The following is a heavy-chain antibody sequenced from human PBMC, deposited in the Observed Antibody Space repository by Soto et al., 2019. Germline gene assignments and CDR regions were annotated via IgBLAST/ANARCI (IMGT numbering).Heavy chain of an antibody. D-gene: IGHD2-2*01. Sequence: PSETLSLTCTVSGGSISSGGYYWSWIRQHPGKGLEWIGYIYYSGSTYYNPSLKSRVTISVDTSKNQFSLKLSSVTAADTAVYYCAAHCISTSCYAGYYYYGMDVWGQGTRVTVSS. J-gene: IGHJ6*02. CDR2: IYYSGST. CDR3: AAHCISTSCYAGYYYYGMDV. V-gene: IGHV4-31*03. CDR1: GGSISSGGYY.